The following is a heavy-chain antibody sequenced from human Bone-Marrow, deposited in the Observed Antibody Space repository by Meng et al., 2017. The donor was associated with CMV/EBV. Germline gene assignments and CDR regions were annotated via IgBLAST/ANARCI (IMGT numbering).Heavy chain of an antibody. CDR3: TRDGHSSAFDY. V-gene: IGHV3-21*01. CDR1: GFTFSDYD. J-gene: IGHJ4*02. CDR2: IRRDGSYI. D-gene: IGHD3-22*01. Sequence: GGSLKLSCTASGFTFSDYDMNWVRQAPGKGLEWVSSIRRDGSYINYEDSLVGRFTVSRDNARNSLYLQMNSLRVEDTAVYYCTRDGHSSAFDYWELGTLVTVSS.